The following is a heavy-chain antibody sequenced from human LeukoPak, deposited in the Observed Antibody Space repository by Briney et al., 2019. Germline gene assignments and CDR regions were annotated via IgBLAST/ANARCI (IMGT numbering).Heavy chain of an antibody. CDR2: IYTSGST. CDR1: GGSISSYY. D-gene: IGHD2-2*01. Sequence: SETLSLTCTVSGGSISSYYWSWIRQPAGKGQEWIGRIYTSGSTNYNPSLKSRVTMSVDTSKNQFSLKLSSVTAADTAVYYCARSGCSSTSYSAGEYYYGMDVWGQGTTVTVSS. J-gene: IGHJ6*02. V-gene: IGHV4-4*07. CDR3: ARSGCSSTSYSAGEYYYGMDV.